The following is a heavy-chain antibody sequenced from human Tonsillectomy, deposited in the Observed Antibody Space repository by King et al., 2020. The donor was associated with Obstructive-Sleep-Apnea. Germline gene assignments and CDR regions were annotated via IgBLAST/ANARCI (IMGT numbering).Heavy chain of an antibody. Sequence: VPLQESGPGLVKPSQTLSLTCTVSGGSISSGGYYWSWIRQHPGKGLEWIGYIFYSGSTYYNPSLKSRVIISVDTSKNQFSLKLSSVTAADTAVYYCARLDYGYKLDFWGQGTLVTVSS. D-gene: IGHD5-18*01. CDR2: IFYSGST. CDR1: GGSISSGGYY. CDR3: ARLDYGYKLDF. J-gene: IGHJ4*02. V-gene: IGHV4-31*03.